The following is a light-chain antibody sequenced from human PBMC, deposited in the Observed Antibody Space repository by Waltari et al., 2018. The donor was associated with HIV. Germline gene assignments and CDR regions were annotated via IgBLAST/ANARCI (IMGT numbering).Light chain of an antibody. CDR1: SSDIGAYHF. Sequence: QSALTQPASVSGSPGQSITFSCSGSSSDIGAYHFVSWYQQHPGKAPKLIIYEVSNRPSGVSDRFSGSSSGNTASLTSSGLQAEDEADYYCSSYTTRNTLLFGGGTRLTVL. V-gene: IGLV2-14*01. J-gene: IGLJ2*01. CDR2: EVS. CDR3: SSYTTRNTLL.